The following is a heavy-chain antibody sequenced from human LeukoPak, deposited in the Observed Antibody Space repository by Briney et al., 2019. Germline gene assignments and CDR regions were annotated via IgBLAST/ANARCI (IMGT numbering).Heavy chain of an antibody. V-gene: IGHV3-21*01. CDR1: GFTFSSYS. CDR3: ARDVSGSYPDY. CDR2: ISSSSSYI. Sequence: GGSLRLSCAASGFTFSSYSMNWVRQAPGKGLEWVSSISSSSSYIYYADSVKGRFIISRDNAKNSLYLQMNSLRAEDTAVYYCARDVSGSYPDYWGQGTLVTVSS. J-gene: IGHJ4*02. D-gene: IGHD1-26*01.